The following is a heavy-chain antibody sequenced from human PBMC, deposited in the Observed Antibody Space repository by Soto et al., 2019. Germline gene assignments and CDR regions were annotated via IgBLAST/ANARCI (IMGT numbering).Heavy chain of an antibody. D-gene: IGHD1-26*01. Sequence: ASVQVSCKASGYTFTSYGISWVRQAPGQGLEWMGWISAYNGNTNYAQKLQGRVTMTTDTSTSTAYMELRSLRSDDTAVYYCARFSPKINIGSYYGRVGAFDSWCQGTMVTV. V-gene: IGHV1-18*04. CDR2: ISAYNGNT. CDR3: ARFSPKINIGSYYGRVGAFDS. J-gene: IGHJ3*02. CDR1: GYTFTSYG.